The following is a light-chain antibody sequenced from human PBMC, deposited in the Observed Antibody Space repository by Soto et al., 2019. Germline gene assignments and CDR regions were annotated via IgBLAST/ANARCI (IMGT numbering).Light chain of an antibody. V-gene: IGKV1-13*02. CDR2: DAS. Sequence: IQLTQSPSSLSASIGDTVTISCRASQGIATGLAWYQQKPGAPPKLLIYDASTLERGIPSRFSGRGSGTHFILTINNLQPEDFATYYCQQFNSLFGQGTRLEIK. J-gene: IGKJ5*01. CDR3: QQFNSL. CDR1: QGIATG.